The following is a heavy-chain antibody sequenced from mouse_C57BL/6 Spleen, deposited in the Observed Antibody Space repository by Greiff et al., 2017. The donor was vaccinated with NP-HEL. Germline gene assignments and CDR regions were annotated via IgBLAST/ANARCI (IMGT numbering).Heavy chain of an antibody. J-gene: IGHJ4*01. CDR2: IYPGDGDT. D-gene: IGHD1-1*01. V-gene: IGHV1-80*01. CDR1: GYAFSSYW. CDR3: ARFPFTTVVATDAMDY. Sequence: QVQLKESGAELVKPGASVKISCKASGYAFSSYWMNWVKQRPGKGLEWIGQIYPGDGDTNYNGKFKGKATLTADKSSSTAYMQLSSLTSEDSVVYFCARFPFTTVVATDAMDYWGQGTSVTVSS.